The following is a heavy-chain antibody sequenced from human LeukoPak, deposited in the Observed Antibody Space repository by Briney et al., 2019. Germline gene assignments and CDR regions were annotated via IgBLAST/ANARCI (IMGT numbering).Heavy chain of an antibody. J-gene: IGHJ4*02. CDR2: ISSSGGNA. D-gene: IGHD2-15*01. CDR3: ARASGRGLYYFDY. V-gene: IGHV3-64*01. CDR1: GFTFNTYA. Sequence: GGSLRLSCAASGFTFNTYAMHWVRQAARKGLEFVSSISSSGGNAYYANSVKGRFTISRDDSKNTLYLQMGSLRPEDMAVYYCARASGRGLYYFDYWGQGTLVTVSS.